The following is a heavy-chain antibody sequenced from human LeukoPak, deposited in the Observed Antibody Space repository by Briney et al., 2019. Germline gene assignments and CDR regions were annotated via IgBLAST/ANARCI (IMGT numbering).Heavy chain of an antibody. CDR1: GGPISSSSHY. D-gene: IGHD2-8*01. V-gene: IGHV4-39*01. CDR2: IYYSGGT. Sequence: PSETLSLTCSVSGGPISSSSHYWGWIRQPPGKGLEWIGNIYYSGGTYYSPSLKSRVTISVDTSKNQFSLKLSSVTAADTAVYYCARGRTPYGVGYWGQGTLVTVSS. J-gene: IGHJ4*02. CDR3: ARGRTPYGVGY.